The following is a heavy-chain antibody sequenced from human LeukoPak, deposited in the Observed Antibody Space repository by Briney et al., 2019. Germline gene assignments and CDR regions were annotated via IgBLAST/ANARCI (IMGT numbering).Heavy chain of an antibody. CDR1: GGTFSSYA. Sequence: ASVKVSCKASGGTFSSYAISWVRQAPGQGLEWMGRIIPIFGTANYAQKFQGRVTITTDESTSTAYMELSSLRSEDTAVYYCARVPLGQWLVPFFDYWGQGTLVTVSS. J-gene: IGHJ4*02. CDR3: ARVPLGQWLVPFFDY. CDR2: IIPIFGTA. D-gene: IGHD6-19*01. V-gene: IGHV1-69*05.